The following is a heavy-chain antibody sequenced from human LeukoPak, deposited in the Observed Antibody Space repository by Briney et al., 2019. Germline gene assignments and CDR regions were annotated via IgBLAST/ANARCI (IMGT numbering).Heavy chain of an antibody. D-gene: IGHD1-1*01. CDR2: IRSKANSYAT. CDR1: GFTFSGSA. V-gene: IGHV3-73*01. Sequence: GGTLRLSCAASGFTFSGSAMHWVRQASGKGLEWVGRIRSKANSYATSYAASVKGRFALSRDDSKNTAYLQMNSLKTEDTAVYYCTRYNVGFESWGQGTLVTVSS. CDR3: TRYNVGFES. J-gene: IGHJ4*02.